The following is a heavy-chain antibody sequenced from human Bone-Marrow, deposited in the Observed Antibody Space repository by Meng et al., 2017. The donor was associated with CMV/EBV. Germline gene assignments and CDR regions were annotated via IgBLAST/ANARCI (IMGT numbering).Heavy chain of an antibody. CDR1: GGYISSGDW. CDR2: IYHSGTT. Sequence: AVSGGYISSGDWWGWVRQPPGKGLEWIGEIYHSGTTNYNPSLKSRVTISIDTSKNQFSLKLNSVTAADTAVYYCARNLYGDYFYFDYWGQGTLVTVSS. CDR3: ARNLYGDYFYFDY. D-gene: IGHD4-17*01. V-gene: IGHV4-4*02. J-gene: IGHJ4*02.